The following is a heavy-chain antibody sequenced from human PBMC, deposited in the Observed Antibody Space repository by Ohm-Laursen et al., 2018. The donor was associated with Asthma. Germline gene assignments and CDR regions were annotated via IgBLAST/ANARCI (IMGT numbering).Heavy chain of an antibody. Sequence: SLRLSCTASGFTFSTYAMDWVRQAPGKRLEWVAVGGSYYGGCLKYYADSVNGRFTVSRNDPKNTLYLQMNSLRPDDTAVYYCARDVMEWYLFGFDFWGQGNMVTVSS. J-gene: IGHJ4*02. D-gene: IGHD3-3*01. CDR3: ARDVMEWYLFGFDF. CDR2: GGSYYGGCLK. CDR1: GFTFSTYA. V-gene: IGHV3-30-3*01.